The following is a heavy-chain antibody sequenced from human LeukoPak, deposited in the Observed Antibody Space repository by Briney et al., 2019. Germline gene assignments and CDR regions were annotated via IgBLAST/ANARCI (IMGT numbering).Heavy chain of an antibody. CDR3: ARGGRGYCTSSSCYFDY. D-gene: IGHD2-2*01. Sequence: KVSQTLSLTCALSGDSFSSTAWNWIRQSPSRGLEWLGRTYYRSKWYNYYAVSVKSRITINPDTSKNQFPLQLNSVTPEDMAVYYCARGGRGYCTSSSCYFDYWGQGTLVTVSS. CDR1: GDSFSSTA. J-gene: IGHJ4*02. V-gene: IGHV6-1*01. CDR2: TYYRSKWYN.